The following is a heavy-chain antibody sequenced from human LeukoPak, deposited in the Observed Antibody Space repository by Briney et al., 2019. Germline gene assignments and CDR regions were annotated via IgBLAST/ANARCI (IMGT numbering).Heavy chain of an antibody. CDR2: IIPFSDTPNYA. CDR3: ASYSGSSLRIFNY. J-gene: IGHJ4*02. V-gene: IGHV1-69*05. Sequence: SVKVSCKASGGTFSSYGISWVRQAPGQGLEWMGGIIPFSDTPNYAIYAQKFQGRVTIITDESTITAYMELSSLRSDDTAVYYCASYSGSSLRIFNYWGQGTLVTVSS. CDR1: GGTFSSYG. D-gene: IGHD6-6*01.